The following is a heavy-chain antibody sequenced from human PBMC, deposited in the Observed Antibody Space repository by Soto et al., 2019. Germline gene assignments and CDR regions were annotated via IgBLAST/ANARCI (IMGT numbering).Heavy chain of an antibody. J-gene: IGHJ4*02. CDR2: IYNNGDT. D-gene: IGHD2-2*01. V-gene: IGHV3-66*01. CDR3: ARKVYNTSQFPMGY. Sequence: ESGGGLVQPGGSLTLSCVASGFTVSNNYMDWVRQAPGKGLEWVSVIYNNGDTNYADSVKGRFTISRDNSKNTLYLQMNSLRAEDTAVYYCARKVYNTSQFPMGYWGQGTLVTVSS. CDR1: GFTVSNNY.